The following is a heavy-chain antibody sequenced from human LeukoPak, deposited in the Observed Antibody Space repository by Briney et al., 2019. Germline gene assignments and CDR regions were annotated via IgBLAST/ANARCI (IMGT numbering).Heavy chain of an antibody. J-gene: IGHJ4*02. V-gene: IGHV1-46*01. CDR2: INPSGGST. Sequence: ASVKVSCKASEYTFTSYYMHWVRQAPGQGLERMGIINPSGGSTSYAQKFQGRVTMTRDTSTYTVYMELSSLRSEDTAVYYCARGGGGVAGQLSPDYRGQGTLVTVSP. CDR3: ARGGGGVAGQLSPDY. D-gene: IGHD6-19*01. CDR1: EYTFTSYY.